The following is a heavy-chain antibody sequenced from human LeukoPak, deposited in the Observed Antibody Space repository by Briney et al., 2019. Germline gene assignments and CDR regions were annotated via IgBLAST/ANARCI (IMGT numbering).Heavy chain of an antibody. CDR2: INPSSGGT. D-gene: IGHD3-22*01. J-gene: IGHJ4*02. CDR1: GYSLTAYY. Sequence: ASVSVSCKASGYSLTAYYVHWVRQAPGQGLEWMGWINPSSGGTKYAQKFQGRVSMTRYTSISTVYMDFRGLKSDDTAVYFCARVSAYYYDDNGYYSLGYFDYWGQGTLVTVSS. V-gene: IGHV1-2*02. CDR3: ARVSAYYYDDNGYYSLGYFDY.